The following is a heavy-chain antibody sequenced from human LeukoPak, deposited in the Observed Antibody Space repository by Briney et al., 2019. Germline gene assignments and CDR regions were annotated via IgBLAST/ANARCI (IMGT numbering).Heavy chain of an antibody. D-gene: IGHD2-8*02. CDR2: ISDSGGST. Sequence: PGGSLRLSXAASGFTFSSYAMSWVRQAPGKGLEWVSTISDSGGSTYYADSVKGRFTISRDNAKNALYLQMNSLRVEDTAVYYCARDGGHSTDLDYWGQGILVTVSS. V-gene: IGHV3-23*01. J-gene: IGHJ4*02. CDR3: ARDGGHSTDLDY. CDR1: GFTFSSYA.